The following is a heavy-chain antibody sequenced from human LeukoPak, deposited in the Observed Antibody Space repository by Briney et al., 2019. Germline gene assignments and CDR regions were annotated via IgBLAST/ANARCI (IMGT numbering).Heavy chain of an antibody. CDR3: ARSTVTTGLAFDY. D-gene: IGHD4-11*01. Sequence: GGSLRLSCAASGFTFSSYSMNWVRQAPGKGLEWVSSISSSSSCIYYADSVKGRFTISRDNAKNSLYLQMNSLRAEDTAVYYCARSTVTTGLAFDYWGQGTLVTVSS. J-gene: IGHJ4*02. CDR2: ISSSSSCI. V-gene: IGHV3-21*01. CDR1: GFTFSSYS.